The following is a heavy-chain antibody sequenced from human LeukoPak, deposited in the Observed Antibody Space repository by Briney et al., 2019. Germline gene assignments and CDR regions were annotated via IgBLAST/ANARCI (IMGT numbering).Heavy chain of an antibody. CDR2: INPNSGGT. V-gene: IGHV1-2*02. CDR3: ARAGDSNYGPYYYGMDV. Sequence: EASVKVSCKASGYTFTGYYMHWVRQAPGQGLEWMGWINPNSGGTNYAQKFQGRVTMTRDTSISTAYMELSRLRSDDTAVYYCARAGDSNYGPYYYGMDVWGQGTTVTVSS. D-gene: IGHD4-11*01. CDR1: GYTFTGYY. J-gene: IGHJ6*02.